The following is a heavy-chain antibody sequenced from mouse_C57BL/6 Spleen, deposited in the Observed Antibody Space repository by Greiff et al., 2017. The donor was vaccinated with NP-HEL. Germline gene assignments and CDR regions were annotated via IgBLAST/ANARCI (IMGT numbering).Heavy chain of an antibody. CDR1: GYTFTDYN. V-gene: IGHV1-18*01. CDR3: ARSYDSIDAMDY. CDR2: INPNNGGT. D-gene: IGHD2-12*01. Sequence: EVQLQQSGPELVKPGASVKIPCKASGYTFTDYNMDWVKQSHGKSLEWIGDINPNNGGTIYNQKFKGKATLTVDKSSSTAYMELRSLTSEDTAVYYCARSYDSIDAMDYWGQGTSVTVSS. J-gene: IGHJ4*01.